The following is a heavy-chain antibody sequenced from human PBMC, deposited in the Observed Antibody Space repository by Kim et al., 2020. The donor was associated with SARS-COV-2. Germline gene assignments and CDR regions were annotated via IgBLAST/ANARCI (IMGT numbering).Heavy chain of an antibody. V-gene: IGHV4-34*01. Sequence: SETLSLTCAVYGGSFSGYYWSWIRQPPGKGLEWIGEINHSGSTNYNPSHKSRVTISVDTSKNQFSLKLSSVTAADTAVYYCARGPGYSSSWYGARNWFDP. CDR2: INHSGST. J-gene: IGHJ5*02. CDR3: ARGPGYSSSWYGARNWFDP. CDR1: GGSFSGYY. D-gene: IGHD6-13*01.